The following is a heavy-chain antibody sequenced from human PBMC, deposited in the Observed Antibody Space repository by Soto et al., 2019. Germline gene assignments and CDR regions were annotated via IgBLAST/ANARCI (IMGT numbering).Heavy chain of an antibody. CDR3: AARLTTRSDYYYYGMDV. D-gene: IGHD4-4*01. CDR2: FILFGVST. Sequence: ASVKVSCKASGYTFTSYYMHWVRQAPGQGFDWLELFILFGVSTSYAKKFQGRVTMPRDTSTSTVSLELSSLRFEDTAFFYCAARLTTRSDYYYYGMDVWGQGTTVTVSS. J-gene: IGHJ6*02. V-gene: IGHV1-46*01. CDR1: GYTFTSYY.